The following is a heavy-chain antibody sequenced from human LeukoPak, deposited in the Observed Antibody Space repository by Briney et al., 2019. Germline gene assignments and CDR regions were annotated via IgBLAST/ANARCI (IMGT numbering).Heavy chain of an antibody. Sequence: GGSLRLSCAASGFTFSSYAMYWVRQAPGKGLEWVSGISGSGGSTYYAHSVKGRFTISRDNSKNTVYLQMNSLRAEDTAVYYCAKTTTGYSSGRYPGWPVDYWGQGTLVTVSS. V-gene: IGHV3-23*01. D-gene: IGHD6-19*01. CDR1: GFTFSSYA. CDR3: AKTTTGYSSGRYPGWPVDY. J-gene: IGHJ4*02. CDR2: ISGSGGST.